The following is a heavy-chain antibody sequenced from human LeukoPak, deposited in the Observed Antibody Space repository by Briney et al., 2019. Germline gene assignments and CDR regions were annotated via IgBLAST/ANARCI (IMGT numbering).Heavy chain of an antibody. D-gene: IGHD3-22*01. CDR2: INTNTGSP. CDR1: GYTFSTYP. CDR3: VRGIDTTGYFNY. V-gene: IGHV7-4-1*02. J-gene: IGHJ4*02. Sequence: ASVKVSCKASGYTFSTYPMNWVRQAPGQGLEWMGWINTNTGSPTYAQGLTGRLVFSLDTSVSTAFLQINSLKAEDTALYYCVRGIDTTGYFNYWSQGTLVTVSS.